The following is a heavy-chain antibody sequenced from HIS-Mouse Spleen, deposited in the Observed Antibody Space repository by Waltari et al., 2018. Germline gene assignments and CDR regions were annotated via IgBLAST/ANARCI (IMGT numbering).Heavy chain of an antibody. CDR2: SDWDDDK. D-gene: IGHD6-19*01. CDR3: ARIAEGYTSGWYAFDY. CDR1: GFSLRTSGMC. J-gene: IGHJ4*02. V-gene: IGHV2-70*15. Sequence: QVTLREAGPALGKPTQTLPLTCTFSGFSLRTSGMCVSWIRQPPGKALDWLARSDWDDDKYYSTSLKTRLTISRDTSKNQVVLTMTNMDPLDTATYYCARIAEGYTSGWYAFDYWGQGTLVTVSS.